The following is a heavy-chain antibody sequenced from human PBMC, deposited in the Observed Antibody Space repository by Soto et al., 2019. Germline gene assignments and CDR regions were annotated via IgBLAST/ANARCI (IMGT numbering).Heavy chain of an antibody. V-gene: IGHV3-11*01. CDR2: ISGSGNTI. J-gene: IGHJ6*02. CDR3: ARDGVMDV. D-gene: IGHD3-16*01. Sequence: QVQLVESGGNLVKPGGSLRLSCAASGFTFGDYYMSSSRQAPGKGLEWISYISGSGNTINQSDSGKGRFTISRDNAKNSLYLQMNSLRAEDTAVYYCARDGVMDVWGLGTTVIVSS. CDR1: GFTFGDYY.